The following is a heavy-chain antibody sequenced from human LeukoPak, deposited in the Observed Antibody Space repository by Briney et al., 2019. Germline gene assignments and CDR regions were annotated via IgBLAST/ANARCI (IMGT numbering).Heavy chain of an antibody. J-gene: IGHJ4*02. CDR1: GFTSSSYA. CDR2: INDSGGNT. V-gene: IGHV3-23*01. CDR3: AKTSAGIRGGYFDY. D-gene: IGHD3-10*01. Sequence: GGSLRLSCAASGFTSSSYAMSWVRQAPGKGLEWVALINDSGGNTYYADSVKGRFTISRDNSKNTLFLQMSSLRAEDTAVYYCAKTSAGIRGGYFDYWGQGTLVTVSS.